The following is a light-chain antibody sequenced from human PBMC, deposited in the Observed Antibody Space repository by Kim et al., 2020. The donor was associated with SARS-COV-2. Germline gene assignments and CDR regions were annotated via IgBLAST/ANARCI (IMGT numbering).Light chain of an antibody. J-gene: IGLJ3*02. Sequence: QSGRISCTWNESDIDDDNYGSCCRRQQSKAPEVLIYDASRRPSGMSDPFSGSKSGNTASLTISGLQTEGEAVYYCSSYASSTSVRVFGGGAQLTAL. V-gene: IGLV2-14*03. CDR1: ESDIDDDNY. CDR2: DAS. CDR3: SSYASSTSVRV.